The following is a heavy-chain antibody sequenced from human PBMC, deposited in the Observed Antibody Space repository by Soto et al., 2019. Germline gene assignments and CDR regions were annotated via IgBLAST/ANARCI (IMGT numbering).Heavy chain of an antibody. CDR2: ISAGGGNT. Sequence: EVQLLESGGSLVQPGGSLRLSCVASGFSFTTYAMSWVRQAPGKGLEWVSGISAGGGNTYYADSVGGRFTISRDNSKNTLYLQISSLRAEDTALYYCAKHFEYQLLSWFDPWGQGTLVTVSS. D-gene: IGHD2-2*01. V-gene: IGHV3-23*01. CDR3: AKHFEYQLLSWFDP. J-gene: IGHJ5*02. CDR1: GFSFTTYA.